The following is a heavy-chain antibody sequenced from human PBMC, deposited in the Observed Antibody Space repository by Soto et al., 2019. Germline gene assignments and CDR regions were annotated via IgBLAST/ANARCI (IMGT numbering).Heavy chain of an antibody. J-gene: IGHJ6*03. Sequence: QLQLQESGPGLVKPSETLSLTCTVSGGSISSSSYYWGWIRQPPGKGLEWIGSIYYSGSTYYNPSLKSRVTIPVDTSKNQFSLKLSSVTAADTAVYYCASCPRYDFWSGYPRYYYYMDVWGKGTTVTVSS. V-gene: IGHV4-39*01. D-gene: IGHD3-3*01. CDR2: IYYSGST. CDR3: ASCPRYDFWSGYPRYYYYMDV. CDR1: GGSISSSSYY.